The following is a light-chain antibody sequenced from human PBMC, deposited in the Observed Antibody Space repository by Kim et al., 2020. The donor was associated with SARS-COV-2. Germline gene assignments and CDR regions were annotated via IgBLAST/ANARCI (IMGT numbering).Light chain of an antibody. CDR3: NSRDSSANHRV. CDR1: SLRSYY. CDR2: GKN. J-gene: IGLJ2*01. V-gene: IGLV3-19*01. Sequence: SSELTQDPAVSVALGQTVRITCQGDSLRSYYASWYQQKPGQAPVLVIYGKNNRPSGIPDRFSGSSSGNTASLPITGAPAADEAAYYCNSRDSSANHRVFG.